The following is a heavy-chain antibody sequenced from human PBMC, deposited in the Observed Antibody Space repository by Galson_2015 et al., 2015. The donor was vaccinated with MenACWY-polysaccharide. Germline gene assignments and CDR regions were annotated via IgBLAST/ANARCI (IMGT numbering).Heavy chain of an antibody. CDR3: ARGYSAYD. Sequence: SLRLSCAASGVTFSTYWMHWGRQAPGRGLVWVSRIKSDGSSTNYADSVKGRVTISRDNAKNTLYLQMNSLRAEDTALYYCARGYSAYDWGLGTLATVS. D-gene: IGHD5-12*01. CDR2: IKSDGSST. J-gene: IGHJ4*02. V-gene: IGHV3-74*01. CDR1: GVTFSTYW.